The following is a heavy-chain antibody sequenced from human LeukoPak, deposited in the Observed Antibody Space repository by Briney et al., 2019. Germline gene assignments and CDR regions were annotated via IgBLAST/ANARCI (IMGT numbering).Heavy chain of an antibody. J-gene: IGHJ4*02. D-gene: IGHD3-3*01. V-gene: IGHV3-48*01. CDR1: GFTFSSYS. Sequence: PGGSLRLSCAASGFTFSSYSMNWVRQAPGKGLEWVSYISSSSSTIYYADSVKGRFTISRDNAKNSLYLQMNSLRAEDTAVYYCAKTIFGVVTPIDYWGQGTLVTVSS. CDR3: AKTIFGVVTPIDY. CDR2: ISSSSSTI.